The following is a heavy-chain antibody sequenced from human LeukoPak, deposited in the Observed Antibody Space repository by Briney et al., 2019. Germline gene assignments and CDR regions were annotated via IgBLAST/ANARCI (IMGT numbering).Heavy chain of an antibody. CDR2: ISSSSSYI. V-gene: IGHV3-21*01. CDR1: GFTFSSYS. J-gene: IGHJ4*02. Sequence: GGSLRLSCAASGFTFSSYSMNWVRQAPGKGLEWVSSISSSSSYIYYADSVKGRFTISRDNAKNSLYLQMNSLRAEDTAVYYCARDRGYYGSGKYYFDYWGQGTLVTVSS. D-gene: IGHD3-10*01. CDR3: ARDRGYYGSGKYYFDY.